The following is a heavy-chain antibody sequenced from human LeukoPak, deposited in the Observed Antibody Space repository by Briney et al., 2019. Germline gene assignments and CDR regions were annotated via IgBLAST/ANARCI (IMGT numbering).Heavy chain of an antibody. J-gene: IGHJ6*03. CDR1: GGSISSGSYY. CDR3: ARQKFDFWSGYYVNYYYYMDV. CDR2: IYTSGST. Sequence: SETLSLTCTVSGGSISSGSYYWSWIRQPAGKGLEWIGRIYTSGSTNYNPSLKSRVTISVDTSKNQFSLKLSSVTAADTAVYYCARQKFDFWSGYYVNYYYYMDVWGKGTTVTVSS. V-gene: IGHV4-61*02. D-gene: IGHD3-3*01.